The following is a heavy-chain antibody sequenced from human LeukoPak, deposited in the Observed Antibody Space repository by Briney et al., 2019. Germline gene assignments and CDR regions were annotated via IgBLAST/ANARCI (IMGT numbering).Heavy chain of an antibody. Sequence: PGGSLRLSCAASGFTFSSYWMTWVRQAPGKGLEWVANINQDGTKKYYVDSVKGRFTISREYLQMNSLRTEDTAVYYCARIPLLPGYYMDVWGKGTTVTVSS. CDR1: GFTFSSYW. CDR3: ARIPLLPGYYMDV. CDR2: INQDGTKK. V-gene: IGHV3-7*01. J-gene: IGHJ6*03.